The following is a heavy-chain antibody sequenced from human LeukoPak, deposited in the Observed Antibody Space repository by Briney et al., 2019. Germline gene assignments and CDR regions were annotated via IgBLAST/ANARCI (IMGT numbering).Heavy chain of an antibody. D-gene: IGHD1-26*01. J-gene: IGHJ4*02. CDR2: IKQDGSEK. V-gene: IGHV3-7*01. CDR3: AREGWELLHFDY. Sequence: GGPLRLSCAASGFPFSRYWLSWVRQAPGKGLEWVANIKQDGSEKYYVDSVKGRFTISRDNAKNTLYLQMNSLRAEDTAVYYCAREGWELLHFDYWGQGTLVTVSS. CDR1: GFPFSRYW.